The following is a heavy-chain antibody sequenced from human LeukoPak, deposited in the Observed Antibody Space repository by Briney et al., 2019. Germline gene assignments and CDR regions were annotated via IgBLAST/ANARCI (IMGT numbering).Heavy chain of an antibody. V-gene: IGHV3-33*01. CDR1: GFTFSNYG. J-gene: IGHJ4*02. CDR3: ASSPPDTAMVLDY. CDR2: IWYDGSNK. D-gene: IGHD5-18*01. Sequence: GGSLRLSCAASGFTFSNYGMHWVRQAPGKGLEWVAVIWYDGSNKYYADSVKGRFTISRDNSKDTLYLQMNSLRAEDTAVYYCASSPPDTAMVLDYWGQGTLVTVSS.